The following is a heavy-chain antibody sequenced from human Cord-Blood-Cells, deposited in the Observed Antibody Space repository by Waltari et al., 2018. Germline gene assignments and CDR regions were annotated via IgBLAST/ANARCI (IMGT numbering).Heavy chain of an antibody. V-gene: IGHV3-7*01. CDR3: ARLGYSGSYYYYYYYGMDV. J-gene: IGHJ6*02. D-gene: IGHD1-26*01. CDR1: GFTFSSYW. CDR2: QKQDGSEK. Sequence: EVQLVESGGGLVQPGGSLRLSCAASGFTFSSYWMSWVRQAPGKGLGWVANQKQDGSEKYYVDSVKGRFTISRDNAKNSLYLQMNSLRAEDTAVYYCARLGYSGSYYYYYYYGMDVWDQGP.